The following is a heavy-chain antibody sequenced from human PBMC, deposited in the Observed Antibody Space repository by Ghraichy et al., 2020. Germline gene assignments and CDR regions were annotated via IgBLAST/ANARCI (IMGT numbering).Heavy chain of an antibody. V-gene: IGHV4-59*01. J-gene: IGHJ4*02. CDR3: ASLKAITGTTDYFDY. D-gene: IGHD1-20*01. CDR1: GGSISSDY. Sequence: SETLSLTCTVSGGSISSDYWSWIRQPPGKGLEWIGYIYYSGSTNYNPSLKSRVTISVDTSKNQFSLKLSSVTAADTAVYYCASLKAITGTTDYFDYWGQGTLVTVSS. CDR2: IYYSGST.